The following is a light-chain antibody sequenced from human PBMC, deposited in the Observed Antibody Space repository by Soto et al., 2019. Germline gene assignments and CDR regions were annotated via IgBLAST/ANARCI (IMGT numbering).Light chain of an antibody. CDR3: QQRSSWPRT. Sequence: EIVLTQSPATLSWSPGERATLSCRASQSVSSYLAWYQQKPGQTPRLLIYDASNRATGIPARFSGSGSGTDFTLTIISLEPEDFAVYYCQQRSSWPRTFGQGIKLEIK. V-gene: IGKV3-11*01. CDR2: DAS. J-gene: IGKJ2*01. CDR1: QSVSSY.